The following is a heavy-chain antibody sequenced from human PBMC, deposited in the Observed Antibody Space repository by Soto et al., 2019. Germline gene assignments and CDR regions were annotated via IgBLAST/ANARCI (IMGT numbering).Heavy chain of an antibody. CDR3: AKGRSGSYYNYYGMDV. J-gene: IGHJ6*01. CDR1: GFAFDDYA. D-gene: IGHD1-26*01. Sequence: EVQLVDSGGGLVQPGRSLRLSCAASGFAFDDYAMHWVRQAPGKGLEWVSGISWNSGTLGYADSVKGRFTISRDNAKNSLDLQMNSLRAEDTALYYCAKGRSGSYYNYYGMDVW. CDR2: ISWNSGTL. V-gene: IGHV3-9*01.